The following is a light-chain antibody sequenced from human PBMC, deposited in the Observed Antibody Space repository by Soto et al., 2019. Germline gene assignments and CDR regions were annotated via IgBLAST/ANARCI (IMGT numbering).Light chain of an antibody. J-gene: IGLJ2*01. Sequence: SYELTQPPSVSVAPGQTARITCGGNNIGRKNVHWYQQRPGQAPVLVVYDDDVRPSGIPDRFSGSNSGNTATLTISRVEPGDEADYYCAAWDDRLSGLVFGRGTKLTVL. V-gene: IGLV3-21*02. CDR1: NIGRKN. CDR3: AAWDDRLSGLV. CDR2: DDD.